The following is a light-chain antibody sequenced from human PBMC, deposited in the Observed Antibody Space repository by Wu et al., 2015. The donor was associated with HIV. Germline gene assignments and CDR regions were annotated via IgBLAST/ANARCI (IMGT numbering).Light chain of an antibody. CDR1: QGISSH. Sequence: IQLSQSPPALSASVGDRVTITCQASQGISSHLAWFQQKPGRAPKFLIHAASTLQRGVPSRFSGSGSGTDFTLAISSLQPEDVATYYCQKYNTAPWTFGQGTKVEMK. CDR2: AAS. CDR3: QKYNTAPWT. V-gene: IGKV1-27*01. J-gene: IGKJ1*01.